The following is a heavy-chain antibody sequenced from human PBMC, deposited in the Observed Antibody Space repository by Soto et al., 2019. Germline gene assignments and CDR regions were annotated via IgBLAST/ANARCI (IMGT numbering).Heavy chain of an antibody. D-gene: IGHD3-10*01. V-gene: IGHV2-5*02. J-gene: IGHJ6*02. CDR2: IYWDDDE. Sequence: KESGPTLVKPTQTLTLTCTFSGFSLNTGGVGVGWVRQPRGKAMEWLALIYWDDDERYRPSLRSRLNITKDTINNQVVLTMTNMDPEDTATYYCVRNWRYYGGDYYYGMDAWGQGTTVTVSS. CDR3: VRNWRYYGGDYYYGMDA. CDR1: GFSLNTGGVG.